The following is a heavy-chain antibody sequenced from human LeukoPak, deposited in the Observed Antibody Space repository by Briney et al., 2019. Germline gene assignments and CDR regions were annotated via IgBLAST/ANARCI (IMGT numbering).Heavy chain of an antibody. V-gene: IGHV4-39*07. Sequence: RPSETLSLTCTVSGCSISSSSYYWGWLRQPPGKGLEWNGSIYYSGSTYYNPSLKSRVTISVDTSKNQFSLKLSSVTAADTAVYYCAREGGIAAAGTELDYWGQGTLVTVSS. D-gene: IGHD6-13*01. CDR1: GCSISSSSYY. J-gene: IGHJ4*02. CDR2: IYYSGST. CDR3: AREGGIAAAGTELDY.